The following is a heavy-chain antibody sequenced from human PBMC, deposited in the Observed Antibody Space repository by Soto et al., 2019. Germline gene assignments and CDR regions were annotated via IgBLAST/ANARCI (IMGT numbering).Heavy chain of an antibody. J-gene: IGHJ3*02. CDR1: GYTFTSYG. CDR2: IIAYNGNT. Sequence: ASVKGSCKASGYTFTSYGISWVRQAPGQRLEWMGWIIAYNGNTNYAQKLQGRVTMTTDTSTSTAYMELRSLRSDDTAVYYCARETTMGYYDSSGYVGGAFDIWGQGTMVTVSS. CDR3: ARETTMGYYDSSGYVGGAFDI. D-gene: IGHD3-22*01. V-gene: IGHV1-18*01.